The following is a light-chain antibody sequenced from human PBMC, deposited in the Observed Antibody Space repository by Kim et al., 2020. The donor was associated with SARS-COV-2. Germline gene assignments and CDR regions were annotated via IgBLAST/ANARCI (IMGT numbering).Light chain of an antibody. J-gene: IGKJ1*01. CDR2: AAS. V-gene: IGKV1-27*01. Sequence: DIQMTQSPSSLSASVGDRVTITCRASQDIANSLAWYQQKPGKVPKLLIYAASTLQSGVPSRFSGSGSGTQFTLTIGSLQTEDVATYYCQKYNSTPWTFGRGTKVDIK. CDR3: QKYNSTPWT. CDR1: QDIANS.